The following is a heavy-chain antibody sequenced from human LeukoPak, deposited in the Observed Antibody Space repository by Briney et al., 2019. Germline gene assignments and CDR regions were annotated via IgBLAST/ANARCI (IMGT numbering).Heavy chain of an antibody. CDR2: ISISGSTV. CDR3: ARDGPPDY. CDR1: GFTFSNYE. J-gene: IGHJ4*02. V-gene: IGHV3-48*03. Sequence: QSGGSLRLSCAASGFTFSNYEMNWVRQAPGKGLEWVSYISISGSTVYYADSVKGRFTISRDSAKNSLYLQMNSLRAEDTAVYYCARDGPPDYWGQGTLVTVSS.